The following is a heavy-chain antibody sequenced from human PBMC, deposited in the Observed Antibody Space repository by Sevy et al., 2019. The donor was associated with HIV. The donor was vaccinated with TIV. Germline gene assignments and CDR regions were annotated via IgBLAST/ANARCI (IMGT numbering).Heavy chain of an antibody. V-gene: IGHV3-33*01. CDR2: IWSDGAYK. CDR3: ARGGYYYDNTAYYPFDY. CDR1: GFTFSSYG. J-gene: IGHJ4*02. Sequence: GGSLRLSCEASGFTFSSYGMHWVRQAPGKGLEWVAIIWSDGAYKYYADSVKGRFTISRDNSKNTLYLQMDSLRAEDTAVYFCARGGYYYDNTAYYPFDYWGQRTLVTVSS. D-gene: IGHD3-22*01.